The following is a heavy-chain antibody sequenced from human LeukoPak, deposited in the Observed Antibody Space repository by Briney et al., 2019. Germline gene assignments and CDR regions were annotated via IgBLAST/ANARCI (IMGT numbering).Heavy chain of an antibody. D-gene: IGHD3-22*01. CDR2: ISYDGSNK. CDR1: GFTFSNYD. CDR3: TKGPDTSGYYSLDY. J-gene: IGHJ4*02. V-gene: IGHV3-30*18. Sequence: GGSLRLSCAASGFTFSNYDIHWVRQAPGKGLEWVAVISYDGSNKYYADSVKGRFTISRDNSKNTLYLQMNSLRAEDTAVYYCTKGPDTSGYYSLDYWGQGILVTVSS.